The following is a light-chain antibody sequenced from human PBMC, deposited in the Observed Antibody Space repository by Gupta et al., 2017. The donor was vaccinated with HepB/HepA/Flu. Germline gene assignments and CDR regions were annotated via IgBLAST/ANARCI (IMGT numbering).Light chain of an antibody. V-gene: IGLV1-36*01. J-gene: IGLJ3*02. CDR2: YDD. Sequence: QSVLTQPPSVSEAPRQRVTISCSGSSSNIGNNGVNWYQQLPGKAPKLLMYYDDLLPSGVSDRFTGSKSGTSASLAISGLQSEDEADYYCAAWDDRLNGWVFGGGTKLTVL. CDR1: SSNIGNNG. CDR3: AAWDDRLNGWV.